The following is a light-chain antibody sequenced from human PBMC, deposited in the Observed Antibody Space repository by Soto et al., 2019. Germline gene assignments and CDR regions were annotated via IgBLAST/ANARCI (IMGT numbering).Light chain of an antibody. J-gene: IGKJ1*01. CDR3: QHYGSPRT. CDR1: QSVSSSY. CDR2: GAS. Sequence: EIVLTQSPGTLSLSPGERATLSCRASQSVSSSYLAWYQQKPGQAPRLLIYGASSRATGIPDRFSGSGSGTDFTLTISRLEPEDFAVYYCQHYGSPRTSGQGTKV. V-gene: IGKV3-20*01.